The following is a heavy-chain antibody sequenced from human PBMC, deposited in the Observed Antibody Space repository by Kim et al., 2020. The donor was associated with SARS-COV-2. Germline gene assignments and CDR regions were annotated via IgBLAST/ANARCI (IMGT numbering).Heavy chain of an antibody. CDR2: ISGYSGNT. J-gene: IGHJ5*02. CDR3: ARAPLWFGESPNWFDP. CDR1: GYTFTTYG. D-gene: IGHD3-10*01. Sequence: ASVKVSCTSSGYTFTTYGITWVRQVPGQGLEWMGWISGYSGNTNYAQKFQGRVTMITETSTSTAYMELRSLRSDDTAVYYCARAPLWFGESPNWFDPWGQGTLVTVSS. V-gene: IGHV1-18*01.